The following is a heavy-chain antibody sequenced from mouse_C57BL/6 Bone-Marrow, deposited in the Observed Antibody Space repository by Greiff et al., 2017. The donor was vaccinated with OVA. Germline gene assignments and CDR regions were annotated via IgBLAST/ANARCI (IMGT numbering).Heavy chain of an antibody. CDR1: GFTFSSYA. CDR2: ISSGGDYI. Sequence: DVMLVESGEGLVKPGGSLKLSCAASGFTFSSYAMSWVRQTPEKRLEWVAYISSGGDYIYYADTVKGRFTISRDNARNTLYLQMSSLKSEDTAMYYCTSPDGYPYAMDYWGQGTSVTVSS. CDR3: TSPDGYPYAMDY. D-gene: IGHD2-3*01. J-gene: IGHJ4*01. V-gene: IGHV5-9-1*02.